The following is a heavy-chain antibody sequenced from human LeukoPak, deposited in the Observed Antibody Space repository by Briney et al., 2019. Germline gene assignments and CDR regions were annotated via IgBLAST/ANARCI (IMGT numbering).Heavy chain of an antibody. CDR1: GFTFSSYW. CDR3: AREWGNSVLPLDY. Sequence: SGGSLRLSCAASGFTFSSYWMHWVRQGPGIGLVWVSRINAEGSIVNYADSVKGRFTISRDNAKNTLDLQMNSLRVEDAAVYFCAREWGNSVLPLDYWGQGTLVTVSP. J-gene: IGHJ4*02. V-gene: IGHV3-74*01. D-gene: IGHD3-16*01. CDR2: INAEGSIV.